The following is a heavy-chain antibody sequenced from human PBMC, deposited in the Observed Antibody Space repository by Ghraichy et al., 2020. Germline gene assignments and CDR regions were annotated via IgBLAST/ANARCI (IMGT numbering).Heavy chain of an antibody. Sequence: GSLRLSCTVSGGSISSYYWSWIRQPPGKGLEWIGYIYYSGSTNYNPSLKSRVTISVDTSKNQFSLKLSSVTAADTAVYYCARDRNYGSGDIRATYGMDVWGQGTTVTVSS. J-gene: IGHJ6*02. CDR1: GGSISSYY. V-gene: IGHV4-59*01. CDR3: ARDRNYGSGDIRATYGMDV. CDR2: IYYSGST. D-gene: IGHD3-10*01.